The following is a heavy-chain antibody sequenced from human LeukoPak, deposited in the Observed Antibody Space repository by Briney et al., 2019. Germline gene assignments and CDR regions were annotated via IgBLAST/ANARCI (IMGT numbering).Heavy chain of an antibody. CDR3: VRASSATAAGLFDY. J-gene: IGHJ4*02. Sequence: LSGGSLRLSCAASGFTVSSNFMSWVRQAPGKGLEWVSVIYSGGYTIYTDSVKGRFTSPRDNSENTLYLQMNSLRADDTAVYYCVRASSATAAGLFDYCGQGTLLTVSS. CDR1: GFTVSSNF. CDR2: IYSGGYT. D-gene: IGHD6-13*01. V-gene: IGHV3-53*01.